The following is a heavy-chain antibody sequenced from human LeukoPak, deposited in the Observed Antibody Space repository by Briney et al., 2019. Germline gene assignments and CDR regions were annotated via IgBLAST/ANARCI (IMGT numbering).Heavy chain of an antibody. CDR1: GGSFSGNY. Sequence: SETLSLTCVVYGGSFSGNYWSWIRQPAGKGLEWIGRIYTSGSTNYNPSLKSRVTMSVDTSKNQFSLKLSSVTAADTAVYYCASTRKGSSGWYQYYGMDVWGQGTTVTVSS. V-gene: IGHV4-59*10. CDR3: ASTRKGSSGWYQYYGMDV. CDR2: IYTSGST. D-gene: IGHD6-19*01. J-gene: IGHJ6*02.